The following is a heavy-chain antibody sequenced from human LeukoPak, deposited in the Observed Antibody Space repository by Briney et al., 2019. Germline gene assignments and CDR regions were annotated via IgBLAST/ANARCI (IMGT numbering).Heavy chain of an antibody. Sequence: GGSLRLSCAASGFTFSSYNMNWVRQAPGKGLEWVSSISVGSNYIYYADSVRGRFNISRDDAGNSLYLQMDSLRGDDTAVYYCARLRRNSDRSGYYYYYDYWGQGTLVTVSS. D-gene: IGHD3-22*01. CDR3: ARLRRNSDRSGYYYYYDY. CDR2: ISVGSNYI. V-gene: IGHV3-21*01. CDR1: GFTFSSYN. J-gene: IGHJ4*02.